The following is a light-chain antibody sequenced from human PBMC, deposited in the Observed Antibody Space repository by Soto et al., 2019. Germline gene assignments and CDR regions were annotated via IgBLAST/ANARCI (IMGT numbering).Light chain of an antibody. V-gene: IGKV1-5*03. CDR3: QQYKDYWT. CDR1: QSISRW. J-gene: IGKJ1*01. CDR2: ETS. Sequence: DVQMTQSPSTLSASVGDRVTITCRASQSISRWLAWYQQKPGKAPKLLIYETSSLEDGVPSRFTGSGSGTESSLTITSLQPEDFASYYCQQYKDYWTFGQGTKVDIK.